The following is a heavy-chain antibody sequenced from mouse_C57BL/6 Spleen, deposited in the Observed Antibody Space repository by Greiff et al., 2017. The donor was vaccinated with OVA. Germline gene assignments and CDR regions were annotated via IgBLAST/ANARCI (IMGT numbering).Heavy chain of an antibody. J-gene: IGHJ3*01. V-gene: IGHV1-53*01. Sequence: QVQLQQPGTELVKPGASVKLSCKASGYTFTSYWMHWVKQRPGQGLEWIGNINPSNGGTNYNEKFKSKATLTVDKSSSTAYMQLSSLTSEDSAVSYCAVQGASSGYLWFAYWGQGTLVTVSA. CDR2: INPSNGGT. CDR1: GYTFTSYW. CDR3: AVQGASSGYLWFAY. D-gene: IGHD3-2*02.